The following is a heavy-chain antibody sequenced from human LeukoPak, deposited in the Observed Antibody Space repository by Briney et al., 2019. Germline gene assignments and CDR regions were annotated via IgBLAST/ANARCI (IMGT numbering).Heavy chain of an antibody. J-gene: IGHJ3*02. V-gene: IGHV4-61*02. CDR2: IYTSGST. Sequence: ASQTLSLTCTVSGGSISSGSYYWSWIRQPAGKGLEWIGRIYTSGSTNYNPSLKSRVTISVDTSKNQFSLQLNSVTPEDTAVYYCARGLTFDIWGQGTMVTVSS. CDR3: ARGLTFDI. D-gene: IGHD3-16*01. CDR1: GGSISSGSYY.